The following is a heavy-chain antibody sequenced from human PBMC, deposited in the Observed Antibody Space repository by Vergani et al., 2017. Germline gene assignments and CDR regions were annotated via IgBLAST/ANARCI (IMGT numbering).Heavy chain of an antibody. Sequence: QVQLVQSGAEVKKPGASVKLSCHVPGPVLIELSMHWVRQSPVKGLEWMGSIIPSLATTIYAQKFQGRVTITADESTSTAYMELSSLKSEDTAVFYCARATCSGGSCYRGFEYWGQGSLITVSS. CDR2: IIPSLATT. CDR1: GPVLIELS. D-gene: IGHD2-15*01. CDR3: ARATCSGGSCYRGFEY. J-gene: IGHJ4*02. V-gene: IGHV1-69*11.